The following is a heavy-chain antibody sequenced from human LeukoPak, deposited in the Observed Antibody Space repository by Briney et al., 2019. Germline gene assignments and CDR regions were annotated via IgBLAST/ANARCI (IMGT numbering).Heavy chain of an antibody. CDR1: GFTFSNYW. Sequence: PGGSLRLSCAASGFTFSNYWIYWVRQVPGKGLVWVSRISPDGKDTSHADSVKGRFTISRDNSKNTLYLQMSSLRAEDTAVYYCAKDSGWLLFDDWGQGTLVTVSS. CDR3: AKDSGWLLFDD. D-gene: IGHD3-22*01. J-gene: IGHJ4*02. V-gene: IGHV3-74*01. CDR2: ISPDGKDT.